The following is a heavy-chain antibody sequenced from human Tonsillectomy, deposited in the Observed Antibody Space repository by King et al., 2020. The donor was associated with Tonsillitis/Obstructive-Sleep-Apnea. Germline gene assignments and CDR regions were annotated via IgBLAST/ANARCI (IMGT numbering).Heavy chain of an antibody. CDR1: GFILSSHP. CDR3: ARDMSMVRGVVFDAFDI. V-gene: IGHV3-30*04. CDR2: ISYDGSSQ. J-gene: IGHJ3*02. Sequence: VQLVESGGGVVQPGRSLRLSCAASGFILSSHPIHWVRQAPGKGLEWVAVISYDGSSQYYADSVKGRFTISRDNSKNTLYLEMTSLRRDDTAIYYCARDMSMVRGVVFDAFDIWGQGTKVTVSS. D-gene: IGHD3-10*01.